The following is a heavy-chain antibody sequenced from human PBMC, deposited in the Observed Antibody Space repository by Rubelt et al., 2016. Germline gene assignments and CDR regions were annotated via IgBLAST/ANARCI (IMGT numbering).Heavy chain of an antibody. J-gene: IGHJ4*02. D-gene: IGHD3-16*01. Sequence: GRFTISRDNAKNSLYLQLNSLRAEDTAVYYCAREMGTFGLGTRTEGLPDWDYWGQGTLVTVSS. CDR3: AREMGTFGLGTRTEGLPDWDY. V-gene: IGHV3-11*06.